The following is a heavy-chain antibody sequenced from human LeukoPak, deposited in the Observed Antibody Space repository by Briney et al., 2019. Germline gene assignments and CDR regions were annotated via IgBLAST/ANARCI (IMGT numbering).Heavy chain of an antibody. J-gene: IGHJ4*02. CDR2: ISGNGDNT. CDR3: AKTLSSGWSGKYYFDY. V-gene: IGHV3-23*01. Sequence: GGSLRLSCAASGFTFSTYAISWVPQAPGKGLEWVSGISGNGDNTYYADSVKGRFTIYRDNSKSRLSPQMNSLRAEDTAVYYCAKTLSSGWSGKYYFDYWGQGTLVSVSS. D-gene: IGHD6-19*01. CDR1: GFTFSTYA.